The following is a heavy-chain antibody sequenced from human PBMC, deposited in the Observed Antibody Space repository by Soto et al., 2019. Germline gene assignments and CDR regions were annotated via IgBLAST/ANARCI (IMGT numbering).Heavy chain of an antibody. CDR1: GGSISSYY. V-gene: IGHV4-59*01. J-gene: IGHJ4*02. CDR2: IHSAGST. CDR3: ARFGRRLSAPVFDY. D-gene: IGHD6-25*01. Sequence: SETLSLTCAVSGGSISSYYWSWIRQPPGKGLEWIGYIHSAGSTDYNPSLKSRVTISVDTSMNQFSLKLNSVTAADTAVYYCARFGRRLSAPVFDYWGQGFLVTVSS.